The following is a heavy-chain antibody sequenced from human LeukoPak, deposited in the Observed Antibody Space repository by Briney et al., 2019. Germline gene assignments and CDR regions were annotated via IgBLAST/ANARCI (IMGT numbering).Heavy chain of an antibody. J-gene: IGHJ5*02. CDR3: AILRYDNNWIGR. Sequence: ASVKVSCKASGYILTNCYMHWVRQAPGQGLEWMGMIDLSGGATSDAQKFQGRVTITRDTSSSTGYMQLSSLRSEDTAIYYCAILRYDNNWIGRWGQGTLVTVS. D-gene: IGHD1-14*01. CDR2: IDLSGGAT. CDR1: GYILTNCY. V-gene: IGHV1-46*01.